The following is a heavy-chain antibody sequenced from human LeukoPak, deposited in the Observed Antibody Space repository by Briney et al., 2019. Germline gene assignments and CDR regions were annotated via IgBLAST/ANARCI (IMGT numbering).Heavy chain of an antibody. Sequence: SVKVSCKATGGTFSSYAISWVRQAPGQGLEWMGGIIPIFGTANYAQKFQGRVTITADESTSTAYMELSSLRSEDTAVYYCARDSSSSSGLFDYWGQGTLVTVSS. CDR1: GGTFSSYA. V-gene: IGHV1-69*13. CDR2: IIPIFGTA. CDR3: ARDSSSSSGLFDY. D-gene: IGHD6-6*01. J-gene: IGHJ4*02.